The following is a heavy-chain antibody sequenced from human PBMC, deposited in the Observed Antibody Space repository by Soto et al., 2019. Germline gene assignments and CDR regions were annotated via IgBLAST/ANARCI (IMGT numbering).Heavy chain of an antibody. Sequence: ASVKVSCKASGYTFTGYYIHWVRQAPGQGLEWMGWINPNSGGTNYAQKFQGWVTMTRDTPISTAYMELSRLRSDDTAVYYCARVDPLKGGMDVWGQGTTVTVSS. J-gene: IGHJ6*02. CDR2: INPNSGGT. CDR3: ARVDPLKGGMDV. CDR1: GYTFTGYY. V-gene: IGHV1-2*04.